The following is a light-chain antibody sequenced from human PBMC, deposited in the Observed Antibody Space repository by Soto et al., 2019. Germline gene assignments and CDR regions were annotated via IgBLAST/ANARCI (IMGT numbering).Light chain of an antibody. V-gene: IGLV2-14*01. CDR3: CSYTTSNTRQIV. CDR2: DVT. CDR1: SSDVGGYNY. J-gene: IGLJ1*01. Sequence: QSVLTQPASVSGLPGQSITISCARTSSDVGGYNYVSWYQQQPGKAPKFMTYDVTNRPSGVSNRFSGSKSGNTASLTISGLQAEDEADYFCCSYTTSNTRQIVFGTGTKVTVL.